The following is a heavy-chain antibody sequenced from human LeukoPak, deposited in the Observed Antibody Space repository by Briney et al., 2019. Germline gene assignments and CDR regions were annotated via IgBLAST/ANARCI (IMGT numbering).Heavy chain of an antibody. Sequence: SETLSLTCAVYGGSFSGYYWSWIRQPPGKGLEWIGEINHSGSTNYNPSLKSRVTISVDTSKNQFSLKLSSVTAADTAVYYCARGVATIKNYYFDYWGQGTLVTVSS. D-gene: IGHD5-12*01. V-gene: IGHV4-34*01. CDR2: INHSGST. CDR3: ARGVATIKNYYFDY. CDR1: GGSFSGYY. J-gene: IGHJ4*02.